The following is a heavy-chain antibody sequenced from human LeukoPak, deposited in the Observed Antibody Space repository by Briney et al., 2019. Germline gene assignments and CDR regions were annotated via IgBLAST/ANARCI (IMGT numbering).Heavy chain of an antibody. V-gene: IGHV4-34*01. CDR1: GGSFSGYY. CDR2: IYYSGCT. CDR3: ARAPEEGYCSSTSCHNAFDI. D-gene: IGHD2-2*02. J-gene: IGHJ3*02. Sequence: SETLSLTCAVYGGSFSGYYWSWIRQPPGKGLEWIGGIYYSGCTYYNPSLKSRVTISVDTSKNQFSLKLSSVTAADTAVYYCARAPEEGYCSSTSCHNAFDIWGQGTMVTVSS.